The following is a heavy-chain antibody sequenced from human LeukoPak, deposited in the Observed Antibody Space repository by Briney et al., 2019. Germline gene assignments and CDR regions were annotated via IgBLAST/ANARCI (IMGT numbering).Heavy chain of an antibody. J-gene: IGHJ4*02. CDR2: XXXXXXGT. V-gene: IGHV1-2*02. Sequence: ASVKVSCKASGYTFTGYYMHWVRQAPGQGLEWMXXXXXXXXGTNHAQKFQGRVTMTRDTSISTAYMELSRLRSDDTAVYYCARDRPLDADDYYGFYYFDYWGQGTLVTVSS. CDR3: ARDRPLDADDYYGFYYFDY. CDR1: GYTFTGYY. D-gene: IGHD3-10*01.